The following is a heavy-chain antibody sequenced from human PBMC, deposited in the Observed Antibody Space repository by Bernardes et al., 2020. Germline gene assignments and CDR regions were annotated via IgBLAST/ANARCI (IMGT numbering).Heavy chain of an antibody. Sequence: SETLSLTCGVYGGSFSGYYWNWIRQPPGKRLEWIAEIHHSGSTNYNPSLKSRVTISMDTSKSQFSLNLSSVTAADTAVYYCARGHDYVWGSYRYTGGDYFDSWGQGTLVTVSS. CDR2: IHHSGST. J-gene: IGHJ4*02. CDR1: GGSFSGYY. D-gene: IGHD3-16*02. CDR3: ARGHDYVWGSYRYTGGDYFDS. V-gene: IGHV4-34*01.